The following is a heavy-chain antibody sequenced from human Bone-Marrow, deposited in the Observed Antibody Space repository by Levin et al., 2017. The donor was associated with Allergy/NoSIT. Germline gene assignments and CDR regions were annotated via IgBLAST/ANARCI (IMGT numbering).Heavy chain of an antibody. CDR3: ARGFCSGGSCHSLYYFDY. V-gene: IGHV3-30-3*01. CDR2: ISSDGDKK. Sequence: GGSLRLSCEASGFTFRSFAMHWLRQPPGKGLEWVAVISSDGDKKYYGDSVKGRLIISRDDSASTVSLQMNILRPEDTGIYYCARGFCSGGSCHSLYYFDYWGRGTLVTVSS. J-gene: IGHJ4*02. CDR1: GFTFRSFA. D-gene: IGHD2-15*01.